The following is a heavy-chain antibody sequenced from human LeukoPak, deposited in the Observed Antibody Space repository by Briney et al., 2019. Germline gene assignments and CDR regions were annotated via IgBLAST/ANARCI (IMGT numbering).Heavy chain of an antibody. Sequence: GGSLRLSCAASGFTFSSYAMSWVRQAPGKGLEGVSSMSGRGGSTYYADSVKGRFTISRDDSKNTLYLQMNSLRAEDTAVYYCARVRYGELDVWGKGTTVTVSS. CDR2: MSGRGGST. D-gene: IGHD4-17*01. J-gene: IGHJ6*04. CDR3: ARVRYGELDV. CDR1: GFTFSSYA. V-gene: IGHV3-23*01.